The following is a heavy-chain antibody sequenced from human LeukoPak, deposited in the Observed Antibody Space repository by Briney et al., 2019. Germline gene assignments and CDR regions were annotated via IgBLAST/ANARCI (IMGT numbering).Heavy chain of an antibody. V-gene: IGHV1-69*05. D-gene: IGHD2-2*01. Sequence: SVKVSCKASGYTFTSYAISWVRQAPGQGLEWMGGIIPIFGTANYAQKFQGRVTITTDESTSTAYMELSSLRSEDTAVYYCARDYRPDIVVVPAPGNWFDPWGQGTLVTVSS. J-gene: IGHJ5*02. CDR1: GYTFTSYA. CDR2: IIPIFGTA. CDR3: ARDYRPDIVVVPAPGNWFDP.